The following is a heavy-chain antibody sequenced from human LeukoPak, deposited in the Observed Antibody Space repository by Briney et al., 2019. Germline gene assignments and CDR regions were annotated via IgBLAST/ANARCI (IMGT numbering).Heavy chain of an antibody. D-gene: IGHD3-22*01. CDR2: ISAYNGNT. V-gene: IGHV1-18*01. J-gene: IGHJ4*02. CDR1: GYTFTSYG. CDR3: ARDEPAYYDSSGIFDY. Sequence: ASVKVSCKASGYTFTSYGISWVRQAPGQGLEWMGWISAYNGNTNYAQKLQGRVTMTTDTSTSTAYMELRSLRSDDTAVYYCARDEPAYYDSSGIFDYWGQGTLVTVSS.